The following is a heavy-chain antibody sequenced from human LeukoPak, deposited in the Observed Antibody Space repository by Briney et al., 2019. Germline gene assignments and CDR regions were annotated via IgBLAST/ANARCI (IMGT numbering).Heavy chain of an antibody. V-gene: IGHV3-23*01. Sequence: GGSLRLSCAASGFTFSNYGMNWVRQAPGKGLEWVSIITSGVGITYYADSVKGRFTISRDNSKNTLYLQMSSLRAEDTAVYYCAKGDYYDLDFWGQGTLVTVSS. CDR1: GFTFSNYG. CDR2: ITSGVGIT. CDR3: AKGDYYDLDF. J-gene: IGHJ4*02. D-gene: IGHD3-22*01.